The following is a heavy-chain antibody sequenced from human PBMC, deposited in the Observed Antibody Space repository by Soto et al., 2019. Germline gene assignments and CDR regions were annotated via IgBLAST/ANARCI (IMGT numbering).Heavy chain of an antibody. J-gene: IGHJ4*02. Sequence: SQTLSLTCAISGDSVSSNSAAWNWIRQSPSRGLEWLGRTYYRSKWYNDYAVSVKNRITINPDTSKNQFSLQLNSVTPVDTAVVYCAREDFSYCYDSSGYYYFDYWGQGTLVTVSS. CDR2: TYYRSKWYN. D-gene: IGHD3-22*01. CDR1: GDSVSSNSAA. CDR3: AREDFSYCYDSSGYYYFDY. V-gene: IGHV6-1*01.